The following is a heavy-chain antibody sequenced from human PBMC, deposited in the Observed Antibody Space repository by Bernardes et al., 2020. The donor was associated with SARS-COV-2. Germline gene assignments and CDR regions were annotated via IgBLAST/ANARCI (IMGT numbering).Heavy chain of an antibody. D-gene: IGHD1-26*01. J-gene: IGHJ4*02. CDR3: AKRRVEWELLHYFDS. Sequence: GSLSPSREGSGFTLSRYTMNWVRPAPGKGLEWVSTITDSGDSTYYADSVKGRFTISRDNSKDRLYLQMNSLRAEDTAVYFCAKRRVEWELLHYFDSWGQGTLVTVSS. CDR2: ITDSGDST. CDR1: GFTLSRYT. V-gene: IGHV3-23*01.